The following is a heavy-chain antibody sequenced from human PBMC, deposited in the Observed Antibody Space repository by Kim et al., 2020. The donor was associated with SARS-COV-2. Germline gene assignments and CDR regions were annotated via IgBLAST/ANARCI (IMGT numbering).Heavy chain of an antibody. Sequence: SETLSLTCTVSGGSISSSSYYWGWIRQPPGKGLEWIGSIYYSGSTYYNPSLKSRVTISVDTSKNQFSLKLSSVTAADTAVYYCARLESRRFGELSSGLVDYWGQGTLVTVSS. CDR2: IYYSGST. J-gene: IGHJ4*02. CDR3: ARLESRRFGELSSGLVDY. V-gene: IGHV4-39*01. D-gene: IGHD3-10*01. CDR1: GGSISSSSYY.